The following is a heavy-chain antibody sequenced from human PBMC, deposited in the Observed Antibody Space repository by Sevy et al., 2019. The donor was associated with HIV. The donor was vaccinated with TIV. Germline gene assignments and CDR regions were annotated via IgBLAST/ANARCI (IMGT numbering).Heavy chain of an antibody. CDR3: ARGPAYYDFWSGYKGMDV. CDR1: EFTFSDYY. D-gene: IGHD3-3*01. Sequence: GGSLRLSCAASEFTFSDYYMSWIRQAPGKGLEWVSYISSSGSTIYYADSVKGRFTISRDNAKNSLYLQMNSLRAEDTAVYYCARGPAYYDFWSGYKGMDVWGQGTTVTVSS. CDR2: ISSSGSTI. J-gene: IGHJ6*02. V-gene: IGHV3-11*04.